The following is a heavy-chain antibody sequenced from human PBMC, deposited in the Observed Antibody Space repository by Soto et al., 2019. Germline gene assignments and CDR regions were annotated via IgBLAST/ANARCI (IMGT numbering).Heavy chain of an antibody. CDR1: GYTFTSYY. Sequence: GASVKVSCKASGYTFTSYYMHWVRQAPGQGLEWMGIINPSGGSTSYAQKFQGRVTMTRDTSTSTVYMELSSLRSEDTAVYYCARETITMVRGVIITSYYYYMDVWGKGTTVTVSS. CDR3: ARETITMVRGVIITSYYYYMDV. V-gene: IGHV1-46*03. J-gene: IGHJ6*03. CDR2: INPSGGST. D-gene: IGHD3-10*01.